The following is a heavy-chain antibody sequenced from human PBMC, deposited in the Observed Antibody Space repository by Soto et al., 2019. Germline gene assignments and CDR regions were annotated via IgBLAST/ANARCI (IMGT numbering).Heavy chain of an antibody. Sequence: QVQLQESGPGLVKPSETLSLTCTVSGGSISSYYWSWIRQPPGKGLEWIGYIYYSGSTNYNPSLKSRVTISVDTSKNQFSLKLSSVTAADTTVYYCAXEGVTRNYYYYGMDVWGQGTTVTVSS. D-gene: IGHD2-21*02. CDR1: GGSISSYY. CDR3: AXEGVTRNYYYYGMDV. CDR2: IYYSGST. J-gene: IGHJ6*02. V-gene: IGHV4-59*01.